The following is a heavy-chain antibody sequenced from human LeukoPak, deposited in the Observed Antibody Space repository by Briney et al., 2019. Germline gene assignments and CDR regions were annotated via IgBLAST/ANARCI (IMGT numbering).Heavy chain of an antibody. D-gene: IGHD3-3*01. J-gene: IGHJ6*03. V-gene: IGHV4-34*01. Sequence: SETLSLTCAVHGESLSASYWNWIRQPPGEGLEWIGEINHSGTTNYNPSLKSRLTISVDTSKSQFSLDLTSVTAADTAVYYCARGFLRFDWTDADVRAFYHYYYMDVWGKGTTVIVSS. CDR3: ARGFLRFDWTDADVRAFYHYYYMDV. CDR1: GESLSASY. CDR2: INHSGTT.